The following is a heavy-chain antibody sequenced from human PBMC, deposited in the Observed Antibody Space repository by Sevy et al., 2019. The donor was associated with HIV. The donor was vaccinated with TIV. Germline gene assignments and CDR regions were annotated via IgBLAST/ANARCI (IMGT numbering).Heavy chain of an antibody. Sequence: GESLKISCSASGFTFSSYGMHWVRQAPGKGLEWVAVISYYGSNKYYADSVKGRFTISRDNSKNTMYLQMNSLRAEDKAVYYCAKDSSIGSTYYDFWSGYYNTNWFDHWGQGTLVTVSS. CDR1: GFTFSSYG. CDR2: ISYYGSNK. V-gene: IGHV3-30*18. D-gene: IGHD3-3*01. J-gene: IGHJ5*02. CDR3: AKDSSIGSTYYDFWSGYYNTNWFDH.